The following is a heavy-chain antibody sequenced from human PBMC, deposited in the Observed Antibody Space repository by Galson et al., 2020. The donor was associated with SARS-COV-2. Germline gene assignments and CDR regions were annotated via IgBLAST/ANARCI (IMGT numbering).Heavy chain of an antibody. J-gene: IGHJ3*02. CDR3: ARSQVHDAFDRIAYYSDGDAFDI. Sequence: SGPPLAHPTQTLTLPYTFSVFSLSDTGMSVSWIRQPQGKALERLARIDWDDETYHSTSQNPRLTIPKDTSRKQVALTITNMDPVDTATYFCARSQVHDAFDRIAYYSDGDAFDIWGQGTTVIVSA. CDR2: IDWDDET. D-gene: IGHD3-22*01. CDR1: VFSLSDTGMS. V-gene: IGHV2-70*11.